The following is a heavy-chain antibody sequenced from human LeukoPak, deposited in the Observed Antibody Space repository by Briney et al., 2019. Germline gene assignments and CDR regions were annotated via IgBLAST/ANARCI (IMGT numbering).Heavy chain of an antibody. CDR3: ARRNYYGSGSYNS. Sequence: SGTLSLTCAVSGDSISSSTWWNWVRQPPGKGLEWIGEIYHSGSVNYNPSLKSRVTISVDKSKNQFSLKLSSVTAADTAVYYCARRNYYGSGSYNSWGQGTLLTVSS. J-gene: IGHJ5*02. D-gene: IGHD3-10*01. V-gene: IGHV4-4*02. CDR2: IYHSGSV. CDR1: GDSISSSTW.